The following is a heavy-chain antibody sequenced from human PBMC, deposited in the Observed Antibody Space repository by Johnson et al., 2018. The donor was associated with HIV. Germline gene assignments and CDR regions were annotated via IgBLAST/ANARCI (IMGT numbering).Heavy chain of an antibody. CDR1: GFTFSDYA. CDR2: ISYDGSNK. V-gene: IGHV3-30-3*01. J-gene: IGHJ3*02. D-gene: IGHD2-15*01. Sequence: QVQLVESGGNVVQPGRSLRLYCAASGFTFSDYAMHWVRQAPGKGLEWVAVISYDGSNKYYPDSVKGRFTISRDNFKNTLYLQMDSLRAEDTAVYFCAREMVAAKDAFDIWGQGTMVTVSS. CDR3: AREMVAAKDAFDI.